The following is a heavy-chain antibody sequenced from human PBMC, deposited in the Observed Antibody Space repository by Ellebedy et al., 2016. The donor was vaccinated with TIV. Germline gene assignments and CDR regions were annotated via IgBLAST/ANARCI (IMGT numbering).Heavy chain of an antibody. D-gene: IGHD5-24*01. J-gene: IGHJ4*02. CDR2: IYSGGST. CDR3: AREIEMATGFDY. V-gene: IGHV3-66*01. CDR1: GFTFSSYG. Sequence: GESLKISXAASGFTFSSYGMHWVRQAPGKGLEWVSVIYSGGSTYYADSVKGRFTISRDNSKNTLYLQMNSLRAEDTAVYYCAREIEMATGFDYWGQGTLVTVSS.